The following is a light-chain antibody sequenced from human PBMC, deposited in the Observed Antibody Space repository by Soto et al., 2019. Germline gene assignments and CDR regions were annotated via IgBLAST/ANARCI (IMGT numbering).Light chain of an antibody. CDR1: QSFRGL. CDR2: DAY. Sequence: EVVLTLSPVTLSLSPGERATLSCRASQSFRGLLAWYQQKPGQAPRLLIYDAYNRATCIPPRFSGSGSGTDFTLTISSLEPEDSAVYYCQQRHMWPITCGQGTRLEIK. V-gene: IGKV3-11*01. CDR3: QQRHMWPIT. J-gene: IGKJ5*01.